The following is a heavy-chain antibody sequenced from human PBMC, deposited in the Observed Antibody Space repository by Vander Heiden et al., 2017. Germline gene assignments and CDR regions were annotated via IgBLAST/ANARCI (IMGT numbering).Heavy chain of an antibody. CDR1: GFTFPSYG. J-gene: IGHJ4*02. CDR2: IWYDGDNK. CDR3: ARDPSTMDGDYPRY. Sequence: QVQLVESGGGVVQPGRALRLSCAAPGFTFPSYGIPWVRPAPGRGLEWVAHIWYDGDNKYYADSVKGRFTISRDNSKNTVYLQMNSLRPDDTAVYYCARDPSTMDGDYPRYWGQGTLVTVSS. D-gene: IGHD4-17*01. V-gene: IGHV3-33*01.